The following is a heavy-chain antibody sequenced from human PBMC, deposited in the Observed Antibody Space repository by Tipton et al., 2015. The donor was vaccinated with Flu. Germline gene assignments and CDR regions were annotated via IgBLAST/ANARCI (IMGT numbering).Heavy chain of an antibody. V-gene: IGHV4-38-2*02. J-gene: IGHJ5*02. CDR3: ARRGYSNYVSVPKNWSDP. D-gene: IGHD4-11*01. CDR1: GDSIRSDYS. CDR2: VFHMGSS. Sequence: TLSLTCTVSGDSIRSDYSWGWIRQPPGKGLEWIGNVFHMGSSYYNPSHQSRVTISLDTSKNQFSLKVISVTAADTAVYYCARRGYSNYVSVPKNWSDPWGLGTLVAVTS.